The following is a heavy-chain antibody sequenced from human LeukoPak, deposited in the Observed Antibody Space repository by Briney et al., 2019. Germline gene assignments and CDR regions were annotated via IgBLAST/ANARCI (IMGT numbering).Heavy chain of an antibody. CDR3: ARDHCSGGSCYGSDAFDI. CDR2: IYFTGST. Sequence: SETLSLTCTVSGGSLSSRNYYWGWIRQPPGKGLEWIGSIYFTGSTYYNPPLKSRVTISVDTSKNQFSLKLSFVTAADTAVYYCARDHCSGGSCYGSDAFDIWGQGTMVTVSS. D-gene: IGHD2-15*01. V-gene: IGHV4-39*07. CDR1: GGSLSSRNYY. J-gene: IGHJ3*02.